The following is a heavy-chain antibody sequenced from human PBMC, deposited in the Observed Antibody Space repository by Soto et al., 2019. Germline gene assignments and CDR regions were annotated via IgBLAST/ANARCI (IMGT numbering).Heavy chain of an antibody. CDR3: ARGSGLRRYCSSTSCPGNWFDP. J-gene: IGHJ5*02. CDR1: GGSFSGYY. Sequence: SETLSLTCAVYGGSFSGYYWSWIRQPPGKGLEWIGEINHSGSTNYNPSLKSRVTISVDTSKNQFSLKLSSVTAADTAVYYCARGSGLRRYCSSTSCPGNWFDPWGQGTLVTVS. V-gene: IGHV4-34*01. CDR2: INHSGST. D-gene: IGHD2-2*01.